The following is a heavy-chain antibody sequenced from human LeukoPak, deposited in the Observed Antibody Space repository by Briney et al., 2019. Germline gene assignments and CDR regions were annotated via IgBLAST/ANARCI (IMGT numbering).Heavy chain of an antibody. CDR3: ASTTMGTYYFDY. D-gene: IGHD5-18*01. CDR2: INHSGST. V-gene: IGHV4-34*01. CDR1: GGSFSGSY. Sequence: SETLSLTCAVYGGSFSGSYWSWIRQPPGKGMEWIGEINHSGSTNYNPSLKSRVTISVDTSKNQFSLKLSSVTAADTAVYYCASTTMGTYYFDYWGRGTLVTVAS. J-gene: IGHJ4*02.